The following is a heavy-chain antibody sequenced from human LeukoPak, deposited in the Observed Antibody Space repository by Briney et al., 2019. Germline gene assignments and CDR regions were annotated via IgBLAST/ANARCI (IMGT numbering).Heavy chain of an antibody. CDR1: GGSISSSSYY. J-gene: IGHJ4*02. Sequence: SETLSLTCTVSGGSISSSSYYWGWIRQPPGKGLEWIGSIYYSGSTYYNPSLKSRVTISVDTSKNQFSLKLSSVTAADTAAYYCARLARIAAAGRSVDYWGQGTLVTVSS. V-gene: IGHV4-39*01. CDR3: ARLARIAAAGRSVDY. D-gene: IGHD6-13*01. CDR2: IYYSGST.